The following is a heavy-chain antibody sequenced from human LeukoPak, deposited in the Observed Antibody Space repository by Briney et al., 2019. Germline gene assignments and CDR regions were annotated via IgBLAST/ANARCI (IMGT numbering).Heavy chain of an antibody. CDR2: MNPNSGNT. Sequence: GASVKVSCKASGYTFTSYDINWVRQATGQGLEWMGWMNPNSGNTGYAQKFQGRVTITRNTSISTAYMELSSLRSEDTAVYYCARGVVPAARFWSYYHYYMDVWGKGTTVTVSS. CDR3: ARGVVPAARFWSYYHYYMDV. D-gene: IGHD2-2*01. J-gene: IGHJ6*03. V-gene: IGHV1-8*03. CDR1: GYTFTSYD.